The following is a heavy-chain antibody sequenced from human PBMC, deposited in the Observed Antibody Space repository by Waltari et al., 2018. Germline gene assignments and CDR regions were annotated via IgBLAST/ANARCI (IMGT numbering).Heavy chain of an antibody. CDR1: GVSITSNRNY. Sequence: QLQLQESGPRLVRPSETLSLICRVSGVSITSNRNYWAWIRQSPGQGLEWFGTVSYSGTTYLSPPLKSRVSVSRDTSKSQVSLILGSVTAADMAVYYCATYIGASVGTAAFDVWGQGTMVTVSS. V-gene: IGHV4-39*01. CDR2: VSYSGTT. D-gene: IGHD5-12*01. J-gene: IGHJ3*01. CDR3: ATYIGASVGTAAFDV.